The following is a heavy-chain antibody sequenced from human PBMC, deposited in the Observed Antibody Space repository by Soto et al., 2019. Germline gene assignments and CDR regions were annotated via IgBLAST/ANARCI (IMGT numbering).Heavy chain of an antibody. CDR1: GFTFSSYA. V-gene: IGHV3-23*01. Sequence: GGSLRLSCAASGFTFSSYAMSWVRQAPGKGLEWVSAISGSGGSTYYADSVKGRFTISRDNSKNTLYLQMNSLRAEDTAVYYCANPLSLRFLEWTPSPGMDVWGQGTTVTVSS. CDR3: ANPLSLRFLEWTPSPGMDV. D-gene: IGHD3-3*01. J-gene: IGHJ6*02. CDR2: ISGSGGST.